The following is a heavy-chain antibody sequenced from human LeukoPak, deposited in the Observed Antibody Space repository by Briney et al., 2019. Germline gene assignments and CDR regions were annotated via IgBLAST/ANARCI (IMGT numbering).Heavy chain of an antibody. Sequence: VKVSCKASGGTFSSYAISWVRQAPGQGLEWMGGIIPIFGTANYAQKFQGRVTITADKSTSTAYMELSSLRSEDTAVYYCARDGGLPPSYYDFWSRTKYNWFDPWGQGTLVTVSS. J-gene: IGHJ5*02. D-gene: IGHD3-3*01. CDR3: ARDGGLPPSYYDFWSRTKYNWFDP. CDR2: IIPIFGTA. V-gene: IGHV1-69*06. CDR1: GGTFSSYA.